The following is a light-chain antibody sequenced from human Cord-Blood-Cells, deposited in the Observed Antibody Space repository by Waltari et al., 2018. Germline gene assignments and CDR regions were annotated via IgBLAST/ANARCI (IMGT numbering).Light chain of an antibody. CDR1: QSIGSS. J-gene: IGKJ1*01. V-gene: IGKV6D-21*02. Sequence: EIVLTQSPDFQSVTPKEKVTITCRASQSIGSSLHWYQQTPDQSPKLLIKYASQSISGIPSRFSGSGSGTDFALTINSLGTQDSAAYYSRQSSSLPPTFGQGTKVESK. CDR2: YAS. CDR3: RQSSSLPPT.